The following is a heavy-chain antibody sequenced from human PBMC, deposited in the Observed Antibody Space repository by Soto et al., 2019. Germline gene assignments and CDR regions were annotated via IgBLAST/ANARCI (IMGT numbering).Heavy chain of an antibody. CDR2: IYKSATT. D-gene: IGHD2-15*01. V-gene: IGHV4-30-4*01. CDR1: GDSISAVDYF. CDR3: ARGRYCLTGRCFPNWFDS. Sequence: SETLSLTCSVSGDSISAVDYFWAWIRQPPGQALEYIGYIYKSATTYYNPSFEGRVAISLDTSKSHFSLNVTSVTAADTAVYFCARGRYCLTGRCFPNWFDSWGQGTLVTVSS. J-gene: IGHJ5*01.